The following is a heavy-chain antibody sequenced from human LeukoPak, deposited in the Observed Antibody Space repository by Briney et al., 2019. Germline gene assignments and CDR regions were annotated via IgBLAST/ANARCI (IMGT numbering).Heavy chain of an antibody. CDR3: ARDGYYFDY. Sequence: PETLSLTYVVYGGSLSGSNRCWIRQTPGAGLERGGGINHSGSTNYNPSRKSRVTISVDTSKNQFSLKLSSVTAADTAVYYCARDGYYFDYWGQGTLVTVSS. V-gene: IGHV4-34*01. D-gene: IGHD5-24*01. J-gene: IGHJ4*02. CDR2: INHSGST. CDR1: GGSLSGSN.